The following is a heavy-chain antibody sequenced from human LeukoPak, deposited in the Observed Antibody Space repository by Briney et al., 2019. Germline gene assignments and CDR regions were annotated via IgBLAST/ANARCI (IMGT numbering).Heavy chain of an antibody. V-gene: IGHV5-51*01. CDR2: IYPGDSDT. CDR3: ARLYSYGSDY. J-gene: IGHJ4*02. D-gene: IGHD5-18*01. Sequence: GESLKISCKGSGYSFTSYWIGWVRQMPGKGLEWMGVIYPGDSDTRYSPSFQGQVTISAGKSVTTAYLQWSSLKASDTAMYYCARLYSYGSDYWGQGTLVTVSS. CDR1: GYSFTSYW.